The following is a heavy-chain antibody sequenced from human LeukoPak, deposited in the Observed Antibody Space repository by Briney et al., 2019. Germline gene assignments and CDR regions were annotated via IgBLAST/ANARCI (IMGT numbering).Heavy chain of an antibody. CDR3: ARDSRTTQEGHYYYYTDV. Sequence: PGGSLRLSCAASGFTFSDYYMSWIRQAPGKGLEWVSYISSSGSTIYYADSVKGRFTISRDNAKNSLYLQMNSLRAEDTAVYYCARDSRTTQEGHYYYYTDVWGKGTTVTVSS. D-gene: IGHD2-15*01. J-gene: IGHJ6*03. V-gene: IGHV3-11*01. CDR1: GFTFSDYY. CDR2: ISSSGSTI.